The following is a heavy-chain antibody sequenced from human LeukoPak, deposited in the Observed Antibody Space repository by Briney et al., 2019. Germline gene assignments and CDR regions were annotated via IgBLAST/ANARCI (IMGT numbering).Heavy chain of an antibody. CDR2: ISSSGSTI. CDR3: ARAGIAAAGSAPGQYYYYGMDV. J-gene: IGHJ6*02. D-gene: IGHD6-13*01. CDR1: GCTFSSYE. Sequence: GGSLRLSCAASGCTFSSYEMNWVRQAPGKGLEWVSYISSSGSTIYYADSVRGGFTISRDNAKNSLYLQMNSLRAEDTAVYYCARAGIAAAGSAPGQYYYYGMDVWGQGTTVTVSS. V-gene: IGHV3-48*03.